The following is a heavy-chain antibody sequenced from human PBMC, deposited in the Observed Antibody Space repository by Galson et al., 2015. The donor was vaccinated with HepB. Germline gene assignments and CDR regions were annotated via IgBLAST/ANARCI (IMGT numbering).Heavy chain of an antibody. V-gene: IGHV6-1*01. J-gene: IGHJ3*02. CDR1: GDSVSSNRAA. CDR2: TYQRSKWYN. Sequence: CAISGDSVSSNRAAWNWIRQSPSRGLEWLGRTYQRSKWYNDYAVSVKSRISINPDTSRNQFSLQLNSVNFEDTAVYYCVRENSGSYGAFDIWGQGTVVTVSS. CDR3: VRENSGSYGAFDI. D-gene: IGHD1-26*01.